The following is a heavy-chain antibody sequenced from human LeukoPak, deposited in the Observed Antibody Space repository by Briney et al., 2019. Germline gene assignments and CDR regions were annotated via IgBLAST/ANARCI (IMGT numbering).Heavy chain of an antibody. CDR3: ARVVGDYYYYMDV. V-gene: IGHV4-59*01. D-gene: IGHD1-26*01. CDR2: IYYSGST. Sequence: SETLSLTCTVSGGSISSYYWSWIRQPPGKGLEWIGYIYYSGSTNYNPSLKSRVTISVDTSKNQFSLKLSSVTAADTAVYYCARVVGDYYYYMDVWGKGTTVTISS. CDR1: GGSISSYY. J-gene: IGHJ6*03.